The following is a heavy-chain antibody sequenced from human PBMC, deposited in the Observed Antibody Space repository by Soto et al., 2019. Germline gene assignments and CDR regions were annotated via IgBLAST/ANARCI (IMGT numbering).Heavy chain of an antibody. Sequence: QVQLQQWGAGLLKPSETLSLTCAVYGGSFSGYYWSWIRQPPGKGLEWIGEINHSGSTNYNPSLKSRVTISVDTSKNQFSLKLSSVTAADTAVYYCARGRRYYDSSGYYRMRLFDPWGQGTLVTVSS. V-gene: IGHV4-34*01. CDR2: INHSGST. J-gene: IGHJ5*02. D-gene: IGHD3-22*01. CDR3: ARGRRYYDSSGYYRMRLFDP. CDR1: GGSFSGYY.